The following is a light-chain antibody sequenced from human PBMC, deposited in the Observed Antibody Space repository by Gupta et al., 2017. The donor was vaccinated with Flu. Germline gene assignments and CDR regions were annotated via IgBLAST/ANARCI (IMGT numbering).Light chain of an antibody. V-gene: IGKV3-15*01. CDR2: GAS. CDR1: QSVSSN. Sequence: EIVMTQSPVTLSVSPGETATLSCRASQSVSSNLAWYQQKRGQAPRLLIYGASSRANGIPVRFSGSGSGTEFTLTIRSLQSEDFAVYYCQQYDYGPPYTFGRGTKLEI. CDR3: QQYDYGPPYT. J-gene: IGKJ2*01.